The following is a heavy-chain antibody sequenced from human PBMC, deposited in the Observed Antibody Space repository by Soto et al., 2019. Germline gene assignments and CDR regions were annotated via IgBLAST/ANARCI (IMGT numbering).Heavy chain of an antibody. CDR2: IYYSENT. CDR1: GGSISSSSNH. CDR3: ATHPPYGPLDH. Sequence: LVPLPLSCTVSGGSISSSSNHWGWIRQPPGKGLEWIGNIYYSENTYYNPSLKSRVTISVDTSKNQFSLRLTSVTAADTAVYYCATHPPYGPLDHWGQGTLVTVSS. J-gene: IGHJ4*02. D-gene: IGHD4-17*01. V-gene: IGHV4-39*01.